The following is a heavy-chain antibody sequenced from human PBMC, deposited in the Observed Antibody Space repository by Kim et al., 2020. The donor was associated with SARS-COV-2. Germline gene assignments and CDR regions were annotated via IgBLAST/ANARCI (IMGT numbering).Heavy chain of an antibody. Sequence: KGDRSEKYYVDSVKDRFTISRDNAKNSLYLQMNSLRAEDTAVYYCVRDILWGQGTLVTVSS. J-gene: IGHJ4*02. CDR2: KGDRSEK. V-gene: IGHV3-7*03. CDR3: VRDIL.